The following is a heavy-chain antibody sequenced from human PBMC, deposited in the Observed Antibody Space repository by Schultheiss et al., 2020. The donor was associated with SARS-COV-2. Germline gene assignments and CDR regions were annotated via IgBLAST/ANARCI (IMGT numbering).Heavy chain of an antibody. V-gene: IGHV4-34*01. CDR2: INHSGST. Sequence: SETLSLTCAVYGGSFSGYYWSWIRQPPGKGLEWIGEINHSGSTNYNPSLKSRVTISVDTSKNQFSLKLSSVSAADTAVYYCARGVCSGGSCHGHAFDYWGQGTLVTVSS. CDR1: GGSFSGYY. J-gene: IGHJ4*02. D-gene: IGHD2-15*01. CDR3: ARGVCSGGSCHGHAFDY.